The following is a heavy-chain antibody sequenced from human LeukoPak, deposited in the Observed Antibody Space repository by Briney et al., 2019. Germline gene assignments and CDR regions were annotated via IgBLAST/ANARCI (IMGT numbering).Heavy chain of an antibody. J-gene: IGHJ3*02. CDR1: GGSFSGYY. D-gene: IGHD6-19*01. Sequence: SETLSLTCAVYGGSFSGYYWSWVRQPRGRGLEWVGYIYYSGSTNYNPPLKSRVTISVDTSKNQFSLKLSSVTAADSAVYYCARPREQWLGNDAFDIWGQGTMVTVSS. V-gene: IGHV4-59*08. CDR3: ARPREQWLGNDAFDI. CDR2: IYYSGST.